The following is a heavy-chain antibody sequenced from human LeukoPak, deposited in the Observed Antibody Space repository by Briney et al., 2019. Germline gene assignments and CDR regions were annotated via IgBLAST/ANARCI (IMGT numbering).Heavy chain of an antibody. Sequence: GASVKVSCKASGYTFTSYGISWVRQATGQGLEWMGWMNPNSGNTGYAQKFQGRVTITRNTSISTAYMELSSLRSEDTAVYYCARTRPYGSGSYYRFDAFDIWGQGTMVTVSS. CDR1: GYTFTSYG. V-gene: IGHV1-8*03. CDR3: ARTRPYGSGSYYRFDAFDI. J-gene: IGHJ3*02. D-gene: IGHD3-10*01. CDR2: MNPNSGNT.